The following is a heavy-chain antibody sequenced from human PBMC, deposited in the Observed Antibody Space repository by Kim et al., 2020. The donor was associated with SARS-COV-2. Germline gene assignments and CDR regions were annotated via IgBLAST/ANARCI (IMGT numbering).Heavy chain of an antibody. J-gene: IGHJ4*02. D-gene: IGHD3-22*01. CDR3: ARVYYYDSSGYYGGPDYFDY. Sequence: SETLSLTCAVYGGSFSGYYWSWIRQPPGKGLEWIGEINHSGSTNYNPSLKSRVTISVDTSKNQFSLKLSSVTAADTAVYYCARVYYYDSSGYYGGPDYFDYWGQGTLVTVSS. CDR2: INHSGST. CDR1: GGSFSGYY. V-gene: IGHV4-34*01.